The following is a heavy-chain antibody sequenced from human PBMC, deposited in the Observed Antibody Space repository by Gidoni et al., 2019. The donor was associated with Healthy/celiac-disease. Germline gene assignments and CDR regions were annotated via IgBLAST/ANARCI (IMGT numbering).Heavy chain of an antibody. CDR3: ARGGVWNDRMAY. Sequence: QVQLQQWGAGLLKPSETLSLTCAVYGGSFSGYYWSWTRQPPGKGLEWIGEINHSGSTNYNPSLKSRVTISVDTSKNQFSLKLSSVTAADTAVYYCARGGVWNDRMAYWGQGTLVTVSS. J-gene: IGHJ4*02. CDR2: INHSGST. CDR1: GGSFSGYY. D-gene: IGHD1-1*01. V-gene: IGHV4-34*01.